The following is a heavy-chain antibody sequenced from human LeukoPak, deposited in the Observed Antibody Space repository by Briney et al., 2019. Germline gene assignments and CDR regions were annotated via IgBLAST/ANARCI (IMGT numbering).Heavy chain of an antibody. V-gene: IGHV4-31*03. CDR1: GASISSGDYY. J-gene: IGHJ4*02. CDR3: ARRVGKYPTYYFDF. Sequence: PSETLSLTCTVSGASISSGDYYWSWIRQHPGKGLEWIGYIYYTGSTNYNPSLKKRLSMSIDTSKSRVSLKLNSVTVADTAVYYCARRVGKYPTYYFDFWGQGALVTVSS. CDR2: IYYTGST. D-gene: IGHD2-15*01.